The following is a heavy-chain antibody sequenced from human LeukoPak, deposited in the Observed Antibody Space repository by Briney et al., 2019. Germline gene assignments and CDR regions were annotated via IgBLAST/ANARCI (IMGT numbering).Heavy chain of an antibody. J-gene: IGHJ4*02. CDR3: VRGDTSYSGPFDY. CDR2: INNDGYST. Sequence: PGGSLRLSCAASGFNFNSYWMHWLRQAPGRGLMWVSHINNDGYSTIYADSVKGRFTISRDNAKNTQYLQMTSLRVEDTAVYYCVRGDTSYSGPFDYWGQGTLVTVSS. D-gene: IGHD1-26*01. CDR1: GFNFNSYW. V-gene: IGHV3-74*01.